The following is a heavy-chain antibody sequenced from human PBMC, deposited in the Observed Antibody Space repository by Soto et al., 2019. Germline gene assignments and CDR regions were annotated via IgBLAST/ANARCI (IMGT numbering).Heavy chain of an antibody. CDR2: ISSSSSTI. CDR3: ARDRYIAVAGTDYYYYGMDV. CDR1: GFTFSSYS. Sequence: GGSLRLSCAASGFTFSSYSMNWVRQAPGKGLEWVSYISSSSSTIYYADSVKGRFTISRDNAKNSLYLQMNSLRDEDTAVYYCARDRYIAVAGTDYYYYGMDVWGQGTTVTVSS. J-gene: IGHJ6*02. D-gene: IGHD6-19*01. V-gene: IGHV3-48*02.